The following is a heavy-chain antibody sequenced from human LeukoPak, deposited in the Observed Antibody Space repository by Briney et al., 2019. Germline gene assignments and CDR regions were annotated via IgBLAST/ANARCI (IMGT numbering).Heavy chain of an antibody. D-gene: IGHD3-3*01. J-gene: IGHJ4*02. CDR2: IIPTLGIA. CDR3: ARDSFPYYDFWSGYEAFFDY. V-gene: IGHV1-69*04. Sequence: SVKVSCKASGGTFSSYAISWVRQAPGQGLEWMGRIIPTLGIANYAQKFQGRVTITADKSTSTAYMELSSLRSEDTAVYYCARDSFPYYDFWSGYEAFFDYWGQGTLVTVSS. CDR1: GGTFSSYA.